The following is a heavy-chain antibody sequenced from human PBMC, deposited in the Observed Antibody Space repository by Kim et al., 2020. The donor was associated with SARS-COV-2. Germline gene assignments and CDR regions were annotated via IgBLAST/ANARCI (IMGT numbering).Heavy chain of an antibody. CDR2: INHSGST. D-gene: IGHD3-10*01. CDR3: VRAHPGPLLWFGRNYYGMDV. V-gene: IGHV4-34*01. CDR1: GGSFSGYY. J-gene: IGHJ6*02. Sequence: SETLSLTCAVYGGSFSGYYWSWIRQPPGKGLEWIGEINHSGSTNYNPSLKSRVTISVDTSKNQFSLKLSSVTAADTAVYYCVRAHPGPLLWFGRNYYGMDVWGQGTTVTVSS.